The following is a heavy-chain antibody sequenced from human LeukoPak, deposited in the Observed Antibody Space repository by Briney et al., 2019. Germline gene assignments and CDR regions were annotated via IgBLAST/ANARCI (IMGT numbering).Heavy chain of an antibody. Sequence: SETLSLTCTVSGGSISSGGYYWSWIRQHPGKGLEWIGYIYYSGCTYYNPSLKSRVTISVDTSKNQFALKLSSVTAADTAVYYCARDYRGDGYNFDYWGQGTLVTVSS. J-gene: IGHJ4*02. V-gene: IGHV4-31*03. CDR1: GGSISSGGYY. D-gene: IGHD5-24*01. CDR2: IYYSGCT. CDR3: ARDYRGDGYNFDY.